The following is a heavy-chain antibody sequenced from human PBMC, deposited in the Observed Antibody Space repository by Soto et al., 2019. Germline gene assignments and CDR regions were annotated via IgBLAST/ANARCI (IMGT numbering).Heavy chain of an antibody. CDR3: ARPAHSSSDAFDI. CDR1: GFTFSSYG. CDR2: IWYDGSNK. V-gene: IGHV3-33*01. J-gene: IGHJ3*02. Sequence: QVQLVESGGGVVQPGRSLRLSCAASGFTFSSYGMHWVRQAPGKGLEWVAVIWYDGSNKYYADSVKGRFTISRDNSKNTLYLQMNSLRAEDTAVYYCARPAHSSSDAFDIWGQGTMVTVSS. D-gene: IGHD6-6*01.